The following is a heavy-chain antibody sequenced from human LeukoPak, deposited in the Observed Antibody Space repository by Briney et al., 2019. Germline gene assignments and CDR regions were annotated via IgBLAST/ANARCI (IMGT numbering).Heavy chain of an antibody. CDR3: AGEGGPYRPLDY. V-gene: IGHV4-4*02. CDR2: VNVQSST. CDR1: GFSISNTNL. Sequence: SGTLSLTCDVSGFSISNTNLWRFGRPPAGGLVGWIVVVNVQSSTYYDASHMRRVAISVDTSANHVSLQLTSVTAADTAVYYCAGEGGPYRPLDYSGQGTLVTASS. J-gene: IGHJ4*02.